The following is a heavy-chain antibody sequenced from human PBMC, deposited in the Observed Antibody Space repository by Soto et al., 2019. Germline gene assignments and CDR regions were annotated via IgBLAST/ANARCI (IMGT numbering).Heavy chain of an antibody. CDR2: IYWDDDK. CDR3: AHRVLRTVFGLVTTTAIYFDF. D-gene: IGHD3-3*01. J-gene: IGHJ4*02. CDR1: GFSLTTSGVG. Sequence: QITLKESGPTVVNPTETLTLTCTFSGFSLTTSGVGVGWVRQSPGKAPEWLALIYWDDDKRYSTSLNSRLIITKDTSKNQVVLTIANVDPADTATYYCAHRVLRTVFGLVTTTAIYFDFWGPGTPVVVSS. V-gene: IGHV2-5*02.